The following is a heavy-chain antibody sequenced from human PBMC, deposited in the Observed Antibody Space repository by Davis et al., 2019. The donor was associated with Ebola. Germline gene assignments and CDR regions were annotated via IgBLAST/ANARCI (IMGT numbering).Heavy chain of an antibody. D-gene: IGHD3-22*01. J-gene: IGHJ2*01. Sequence: MPSETLSLTCALSGDSVSSNSAAWNWIRQSPSRGLEWLGRTYYRSKWYNDYAVSVKSRITINPDTSKNQFSLQLNSVTPEDTAVYYCARDLYYYEGWYFDLWGRGTLVTVSS. CDR3: ARDLYYYEGWYFDL. CDR2: TYYRSKWYN. V-gene: IGHV6-1*01. CDR1: GDSVSSNSAA.